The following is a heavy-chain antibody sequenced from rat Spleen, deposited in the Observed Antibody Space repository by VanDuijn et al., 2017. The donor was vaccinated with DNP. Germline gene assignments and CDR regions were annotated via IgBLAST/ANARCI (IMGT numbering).Heavy chain of an antibody. J-gene: IGHJ3*01. CDR3: SWPGD. D-gene: IGHD1-4*01. V-gene: IGHV6-6*01. Sequence: EVQILESGGGLVQPGSSLKLSCATSGFTFSTAWLYWYRQFPDKRLEWVARIKAKSNNYATDYTESVKGRFTISRDDSKSSVYLQMNNLKEEDTAIYYCSWPGDWGQGTLVTVSS. CDR1: GFTFSTAW. CDR2: IKAKSNNYAT.